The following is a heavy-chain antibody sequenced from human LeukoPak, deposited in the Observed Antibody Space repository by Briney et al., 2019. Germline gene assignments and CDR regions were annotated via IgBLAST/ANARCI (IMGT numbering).Heavy chain of an antibody. CDR2: ISGSGGST. V-gene: IGHV3-23*01. CDR3: AKEAMIVVVITLDAFDI. D-gene: IGHD3-22*01. J-gene: IGHJ3*02. CDR1: GFTLSSYA. Sequence: GGSLRLSCAASGFTLSSYAMSWVRQAPGKGLEWVSAISGSGGSTYYADSVKGRFTISRDNSKNTLYLQMNSLRAEDTAVYYCAKEAMIVVVITLDAFDIWGQGTMVTVSS.